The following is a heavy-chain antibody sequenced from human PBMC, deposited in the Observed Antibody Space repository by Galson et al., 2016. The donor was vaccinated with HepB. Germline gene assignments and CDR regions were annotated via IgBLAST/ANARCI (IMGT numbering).Heavy chain of an antibody. CDR2: ISYDGTKK. CDR1: GFPFSNYG. V-gene: IGHV3-30*03. D-gene: IGHD2-8*01. CDR3: AWGMVLARN. Sequence: SLRLSCAATGFPFSNYGMHWGRQAPGKGLEWAAVISYDGTKKYYADSVKGRFTISRDNSKNTLYLQMNSLRVEDMAVYYCAWGMVLARNWGQGTLVTVSS. J-gene: IGHJ4*02.